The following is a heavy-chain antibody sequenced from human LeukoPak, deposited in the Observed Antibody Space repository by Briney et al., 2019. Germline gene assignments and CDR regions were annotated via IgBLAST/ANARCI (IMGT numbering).Heavy chain of an antibody. CDR1: GGTFSSYA. CDR3: AGGSHSGRLNY. D-gene: IGHD6-19*01. Sequence: SVKVSCKASGGTFSSYAISWVRQAPGQGLGWMGGIVPIFGTANYAQKFQGRVTITADESTSTAYMELSSLRSEDTAVYYCAGGSHSGRLNYWGQGTLVTVSS. V-gene: IGHV1-69*13. CDR2: IVPIFGTA. J-gene: IGHJ4*02.